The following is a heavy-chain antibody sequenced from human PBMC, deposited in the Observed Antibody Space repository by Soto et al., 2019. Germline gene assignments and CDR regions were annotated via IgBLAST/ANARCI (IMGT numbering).Heavy chain of an antibody. CDR2: IYYSGST. Sequence: SETLSLTCTVSGGSISSSSYYWGRIRQPPGKGLEWIWCIYYSGSTYYNPSLKSRVTISVDTSKNQFSLKLSSVTAADTAVYYCARGSRSSYGYDVHHYYYMDVWGKGTTVTVSS. CDR3: ARGSRSSYGYDVHHYYYMDV. CDR1: GGSISSSSYY. V-gene: IGHV4-39*07. J-gene: IGHJ6*03. D-gene: IGHD5-18*01.